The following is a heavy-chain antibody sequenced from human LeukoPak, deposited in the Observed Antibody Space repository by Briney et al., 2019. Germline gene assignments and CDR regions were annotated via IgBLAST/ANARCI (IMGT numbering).Heavy chain of an antibody. Sequence: GGSLRLSCAASGFTFSSYEMKWVRQAPGKGLEWVSYISSSGSTIYYGDSVKGRFTISRDNAKNSLYLQMNSLRAEDTAVYYCARDQENYGGAFDIWGQGTMVTVSS. CDR3: ARDQENYGGAFDI. CDR1: GFTFSSYE. CDR2: ISSSGSTI. V-gene: IGHV3-48*03. D-gene: IGHD1-7*01. J-gene: IGHJ3*02.